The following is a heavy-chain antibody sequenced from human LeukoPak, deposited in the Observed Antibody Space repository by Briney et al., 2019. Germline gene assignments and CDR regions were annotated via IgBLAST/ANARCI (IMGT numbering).Heavy chain of an antibody. CDR3: ARGSCSSTSCPIDY. Sequence: GGSLRLSCAASGFTFSSYSMNCVRQAPGKGLEGVSSISSSGTYISYADSVKGRFTISRDYAKNSLYLQMNSLRAEDTAVYYCARGSCSSTSCPIDYWGQGTLVTVSS. CDR1: GFTFSSYS. CDR2: ISSSGTYI. J-gene: IGHJ4*02. D-gene: IGHD2-2*01. V-gene: IGHV3-21*01.